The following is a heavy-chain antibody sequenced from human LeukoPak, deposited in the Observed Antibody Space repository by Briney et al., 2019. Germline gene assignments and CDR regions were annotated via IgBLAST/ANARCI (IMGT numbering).Heavy chain of an antibody. CDR2: IKQDGSEK. J-gene: IGHJ4*02. CDR3: AREEFSSSDY. D-gene: IGHD6-6*01. Sequence: GGSLRLSCAASGFTFSNYWMSWVRQAPGKGLEWVANIKQDGSEKYYVDSVKGRFTISRDNAKNSLYLQMNSLRAEDTAVYYCAREEFSSSDYWGQGTLVTVSS. CDR1: GFTFSNYW. V-gene: IGHV3-7*01.